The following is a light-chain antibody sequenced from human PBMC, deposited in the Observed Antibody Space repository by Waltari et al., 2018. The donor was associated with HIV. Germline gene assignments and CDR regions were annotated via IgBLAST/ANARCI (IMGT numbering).Light chain of an antibody. Sequence: QAVLTQPASLSASPGASASLTCTLRSGINVGTYRIYWYQQKPGSPPQYLLRYKSDSDKQQGSGVPSRFSGSKDASANAGILLISGLQSEDEAGYYCMIWHSSAWVFGGGTKLTVL. V-gene: IGLV5-45*01. CDR3: MIWHSSAWV. CDR1: SGINVGTYR. CDR2: YKSDSDK. J-gene: IGLJ3*02.